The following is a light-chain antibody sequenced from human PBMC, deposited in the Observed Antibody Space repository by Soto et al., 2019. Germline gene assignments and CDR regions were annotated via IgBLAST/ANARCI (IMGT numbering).Light chain of an antibody. V-gene: IGLV2-14*01. Sequence: ALAQPASVSGSPGQSITISCTGTSSDIGAYDYVSWYQQYPGRVPKLIIHEVTNRPSGVSDRFSGSKSGNTASLTISGPQTEDEADYYCSSHAGSNAFYVFGTGTKVTVL. CDR3: SSHAGSNAFYV. CDR1: SSDIGAYDY. CDR2: EVT. J-gene: IGLJ1*01.